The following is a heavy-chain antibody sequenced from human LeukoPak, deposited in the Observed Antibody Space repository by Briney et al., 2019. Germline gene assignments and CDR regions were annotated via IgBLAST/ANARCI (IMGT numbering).Heavy chain of an antibody. CDR1: GGSISSGGYY. CDR2: IYYSGST. CDR3: ARDHIAVAGIFDY. Sequence: PSQTLSLTCTVSGGSISSGGYYWSWIRQHPGKSLEWIGYIYYSGSTYYNPSLKSRVTISVDTSKNQFSLKLSSVTAADTAVYYCARDHIAVAGIFDYWGQGTLVTVSS. D-gene: IGHD6-19*01. V-gene: IGHV4-31*03. J-gene: IGHJ4*02.